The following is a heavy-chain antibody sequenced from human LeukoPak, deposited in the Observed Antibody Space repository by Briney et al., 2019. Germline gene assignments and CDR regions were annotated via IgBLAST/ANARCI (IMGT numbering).Heavy chain of an antibody. CDR3: ARAYYDYVWGSYRPTYYFDY. Sequence: ASVKVSCKASGYTFTGHYMHWVRQAPGQGLEWMGWINPNSGGTNYAQKFQGRVTMTRDTSISTAYMELSRLRSDDAAVYYCARAYYDYVWGSYRPTYYFDYWGQGTLVTVSS. CDR2: INPNSGGT. CDR1: GYTFTGHY. J-gene: IGHJ4*02. V-gene: IGHV1-2*02. D-gene: IGHD3-16*02.